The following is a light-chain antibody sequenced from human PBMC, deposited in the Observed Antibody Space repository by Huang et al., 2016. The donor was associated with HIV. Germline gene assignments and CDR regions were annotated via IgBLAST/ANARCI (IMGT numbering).Light chain of an antibody. V-gene: IGKV1-33*01. CDR3: QHFDNLALT. Sequence: DIQMTQSPSSLSASVGDRVTITCQASQDIRNYLNWYQQNPGKAPKLLIYDASNLETGVPSRFSGSGSGTDFTFTISSLQPEDIATYYCQHFDNLALTFGGGTKVQIK. J-gene: IGKJ4*01. CDR1: QDIRNY. CDR2: DAS.